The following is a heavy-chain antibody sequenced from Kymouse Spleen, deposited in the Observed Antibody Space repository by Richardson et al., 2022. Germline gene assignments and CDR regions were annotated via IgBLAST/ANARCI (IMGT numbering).Heavy chain of an antibody. Sequence: EVQLVESGGGLVKPGGSLRLSCAASGFTFSNAWMSWVRQAPGKGLEWVGRIKSKTDGGTTDYAAPVKGRFTISRDDSKNTLYLQMNSLKTEDTAVYYCTTWITMVRGVIGYYYGMDVWGQGTTVTVSS. J-gene: IGHJ6*02. CDR1: GFTFSNAW. D-gene: IGHD3-10*01. CDR3: TTWITMVRGVIGYYYGMDV. V-gene: IGHV3-15*01. CDR2: IKSKTDGGTT.